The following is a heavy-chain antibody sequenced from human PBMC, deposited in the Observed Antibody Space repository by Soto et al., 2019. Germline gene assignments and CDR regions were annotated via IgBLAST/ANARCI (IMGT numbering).Heavy chain of an antibody. J-gene: IGHJ4*02. Sequence: GESLKISCKGSVYSFTSYWISWVRQMPGKGLEWMGRIDPSDSYTNYSPSFQGHVTISADKSISTAYLQWSSLKASDTAMYYCASLSPPCSGGSCYSWWGQGTLVTVSS. D-gene: IGHD2-15*01. CDR1: VYSFTSYW. V-gene: IGHV5-10-1*01. CDR3: ASLSPPCSGGSCYSW. CDR2: IDPSDSYT.